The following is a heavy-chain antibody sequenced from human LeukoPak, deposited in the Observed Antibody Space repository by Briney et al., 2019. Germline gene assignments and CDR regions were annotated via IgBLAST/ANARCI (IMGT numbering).Heavy chain of an antibody. CDR3: AKDLEVQYSSGWYISPVDY. V-gene: IGHV3-23*01. CDR2: ISGSGGST. D-gene: IGHD6-19*01. Sequence: PGGSLRLSCAASGFTLRSSAMSWVRQAPGKGLEWVSAISGSGGSTYYADSVKGRFTISRDNSKNTLYLQMNSLRAEDTAVYYCAKDLEVQYSSGWYISPVDYWGQGTLVTVSS. J-gene: IGHJ4*02. CDR1: GFTLRSSA.